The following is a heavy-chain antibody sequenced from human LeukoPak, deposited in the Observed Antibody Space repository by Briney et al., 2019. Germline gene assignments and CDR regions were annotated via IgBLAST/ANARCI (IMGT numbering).Heavy chain of an antibody. J-gene: IGHJ4*02. D-gene: IGHD1-26*01. CDR3: AKGGKWDVTPFDY. Sequence: GGSLRLSCAASGFTFTSYSMNWVRQAPGKGLEWVSTISGGGGSTYYADSVKGRFTISRDNSKNTLYLQVNSLRAEDTAVYCCAKGGKWDVTPFDYWGQGTLVTVSS. CDR2: ISGGGGST. V-gene: IGHV3-23*01. CDR1: GFTFTSYS.